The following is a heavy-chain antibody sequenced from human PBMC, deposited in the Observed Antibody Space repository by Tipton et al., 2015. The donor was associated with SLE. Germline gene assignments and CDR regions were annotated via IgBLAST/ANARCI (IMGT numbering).Heavy chain of an antibody. J-gene: IGHJ4*02. CDR3: ARSYGGKAAFEY. V-gene: IGHV3-33*01. Sequence: SLRLSCAASGFTFSSYGMHWVRQAPGKGLEWVAVIWYDGSNKYYADSVKGRFTISRDNSKNTLYLHMNNLRAEDTAVYYCARSYGGKAAFEYWGQGTLVTVSS. CDR1: GFTFSSYG. CDR2: IWYDGSNK. D-gene: IGHD4-23*01.